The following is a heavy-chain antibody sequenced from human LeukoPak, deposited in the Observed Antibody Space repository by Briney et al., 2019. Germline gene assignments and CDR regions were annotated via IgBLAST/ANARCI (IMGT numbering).Heavy chain of an antibody. V-gene: IGHV5-10-1*01. CDR3: ARHGNPITMIVVMEVPDAFDI. Sequence: GESLRISCKGSGYSFTSYWISWVRQMTGKGLEWMGRIDPSDSYTNYSLSFQGHVTISADKSISTAYLQWSSLKASDTAMYYCARHGNPITMIVVMEVPDAFDIWGQGTMVTVSS. CDR2: IDPSDSYT. CDR1: GYSFTSYW. D-gene: IGHD3-22*01. J-gene: IGHJ3*02.